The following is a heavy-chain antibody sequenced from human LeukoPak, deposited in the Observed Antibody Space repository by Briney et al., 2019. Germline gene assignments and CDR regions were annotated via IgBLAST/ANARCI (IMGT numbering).Heavy chain of an antibody. CDR2: IYYSGST. J-gene: IGHJ4*02. V-gene: IGHV4-59*08. D-gene: IGHD5-18*01. CDR3: ASGIQPPPGN. Sequence: SETLSLTCTVSGGSISSYYWSWIRQPPGKGLEWIGYIYYSGSTNYNSSLKSRVTISVDTSKNQFSLKLSSVTAADTAVYYCASGIQPPPGNWGQGTLVTVSS. CDR1: GGSISSYY.